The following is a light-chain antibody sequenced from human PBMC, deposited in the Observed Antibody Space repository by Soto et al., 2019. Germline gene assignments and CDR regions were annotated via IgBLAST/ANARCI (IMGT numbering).Light chain of an antibody. J-gene: IGLJ2*01. CDR3: SSYTSSSTSVV. CDR2: DVS. V-gene: IGLV2-14*01. CDR1: SSDVGGYNY. Sequence: QSALTRPASGSGSPGQSITISCTGTSSDVGGYNYVSWYQQHPGKAPKLMIYDVSNRPSGVYNRFSGSKSGNTASLTISGFQAEDEADYYCSSYTSSSTSVVLGGGSKLTVL.